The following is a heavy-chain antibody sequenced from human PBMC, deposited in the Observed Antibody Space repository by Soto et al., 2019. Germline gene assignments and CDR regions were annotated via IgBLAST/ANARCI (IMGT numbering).Heavy chain of an antibody. CDR1: GYTLTELS. CDR3: ATGGSSSWPFDY. CDR2: FDPEDGET. D-gene: IGHD6-13*01. V-gene: IGHV1-24*01. J-gene: IGHJ4*02. Sequence: ASVKVSCKVSGYTLTELSMHWVRQAPGKGLEWMGGFDPEDGETIYAQKFQGRVTMTEDTSTDTAYMELSSLRSEDTAVYYCATGGSSSWPFDYWGQGTLVTVSS.